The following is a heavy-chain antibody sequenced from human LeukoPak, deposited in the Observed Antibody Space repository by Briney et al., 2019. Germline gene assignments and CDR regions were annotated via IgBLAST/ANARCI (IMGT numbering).Heavy chain of an antibody. CDR3: VRHAHYPMFDF. V-gene: IGHV4-30-2*01. Sequence: SETLSLTCTVSGGSISSGAYYWSWIRQPPGKGLEWIGYIYHSGSTYYNPSLKSRDTISVDKSKNQFSLKLSSVTAADTAVYYCVRHAHYPMFDFWGQGILVTVSS. D-gene: IGHD3-10*01. J-gene: IGHJ4*02. CDR1: GGSISSGAYY. CDR2: IYHSGST.